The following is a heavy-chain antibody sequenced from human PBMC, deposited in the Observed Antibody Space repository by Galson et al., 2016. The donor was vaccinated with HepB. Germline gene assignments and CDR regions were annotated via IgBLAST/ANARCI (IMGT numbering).Heavy chain of an antibody. CDR2: IKSRTDGGTA. J-gene: IGHJ5*02. CDR3: SNHYGSGTYYEFDP. D-gene: IGHD3-10*01. V-gene: IGHV3-15*01. CDR1: GFTVTNAW. Sequence: SLRLSCAASGFTVTNAWMTWVRQAPGKGLEWVGRIKSRTDGGTADYAAPVKGGFIISRDDSKNTLYLQMNSLKTEDTAVYYCSNHYGSGTYYEFDPWGQGTPVTVSS.